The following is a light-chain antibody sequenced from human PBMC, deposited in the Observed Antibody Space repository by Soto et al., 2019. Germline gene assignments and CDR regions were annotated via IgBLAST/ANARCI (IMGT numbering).Light chain of an antibody. V-gene: IGLV1-47*01. CDR1: NSNMGRNY. J-gene: IGLJ2*01. Sequence: QSVLTQPPSASGTPEQRVTISCSGSNSNMGRNYVYWYQQVPGTAPKLLMYRNDVRPSGVPDRFTGSKSGTSASLAISGLRSEDEADYYCAVWDNSLNGVAFGGGTKVTVL. CDR3: AVWDNSLNGVA. CDR2: RND.